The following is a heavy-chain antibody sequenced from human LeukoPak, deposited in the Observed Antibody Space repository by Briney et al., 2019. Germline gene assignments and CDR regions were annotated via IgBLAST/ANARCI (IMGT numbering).Heavy chain of an antibody. CDR2: INQDGSEK. D-gene: IGHD3-10*01. CDR3: ARLSAYYYGSYFYHYMDV. Sequence: GGSLRLSCAASGFTFSSYWMSWVRQAPGKGLEWVANINQDGSEKYYVDSVKGRFTISRDNAKNSLYLQMNSLRAEDTALYYCARLSAYYYGSYFYHYMDVWGKGTTVTVSS. V-gene: IGHV3-7*01. CDR1: GFTFSSYW. J-gene: IGHJ6*03.